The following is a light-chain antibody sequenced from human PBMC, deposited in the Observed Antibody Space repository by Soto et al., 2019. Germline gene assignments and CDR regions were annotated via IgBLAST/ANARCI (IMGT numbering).Light chain of an antibody. V-gene: IGLV4-60*02. CDR3: ETWDSNTRV. J-gene: IGLJ3*02. CDR2: LEGSGSY. Sequence: QAVVTQSSSASASLGSSVKLTCTLSSGHSSYIIAWHQQQPGKAPRYLMKLEGSGSYNKGSGVPDRFSGSSSGADRYLTISNLQFEDEADYYCETWDSNTRVFGGGTKHTVL. CDR1: SGHSSYI.